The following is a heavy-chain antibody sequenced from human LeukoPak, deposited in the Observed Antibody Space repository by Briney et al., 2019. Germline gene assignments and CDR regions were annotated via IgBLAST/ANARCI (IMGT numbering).Heavy chain of an antibody. D-gene: IGHD6-6*01. Sequence: GGSLRLSCAASGFTFSDYYMSLIRQAPGKGLEWVSYISSSGSTTYYADSVKGRFTISRDNAKNSLYLQMNSLRAEDTAVYYCARETSSSSWGAFDIWGQGTMVTVSS. J-gene: IGHJ3*02. V-gene: IGHV3-11*04. CDR1: GFTFSDYY. CDR3: ARETSSSSWGAFDI. CDR2: ISSSGSTT.